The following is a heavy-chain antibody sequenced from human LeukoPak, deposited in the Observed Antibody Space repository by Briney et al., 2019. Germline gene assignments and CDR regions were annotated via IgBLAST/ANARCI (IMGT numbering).Heavy chain of an antibody. CDR2: IYTSGST. D-gene: IGHD3-22*01. Sequence: SETLSLTCTVSGGSISSYYWSWIRQPAGKGLEWIGRIYTSGSTNYNPSLKSRVTMSVDTSKNQFSLKPSSVTAADTAVYYCAHYYDSRGVGAFDIWGQGTMVTVSS. J-gene: IGHJ3*02. CDR3: AHYYDSRGVGAFDI. V-gene: IGHV4-4*07. CDR1: GGSISSYY.